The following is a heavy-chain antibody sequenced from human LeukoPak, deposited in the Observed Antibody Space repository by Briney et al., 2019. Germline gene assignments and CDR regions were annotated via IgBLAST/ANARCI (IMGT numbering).Heavy chain of an antibody. V-gene: IGHV3-74*01. D-gene: IGHD2-8*01. J-gene: IGHJ4*02. Sequence: GGSLRLSCAASGFTFSSYGMHWVRQAPGKGLVWVSRINSDGSSTSYADSVKGRFTISRDNSKNTLYLQMNSLRAEDEAVYYCVLMVYAIDYWGQGTLVTVSS. CDR3: VLMVYAIDY. CDR1: GFTFSSYG. CDR2: INSDGSST.